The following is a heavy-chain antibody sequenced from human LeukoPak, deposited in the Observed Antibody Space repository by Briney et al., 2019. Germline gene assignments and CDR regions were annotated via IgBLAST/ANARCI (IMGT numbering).Heavy chain of an antibody. CDR2: IDLSATYI. J-gene: IGHJ6*02. CDR3: ARSAAGTDYYYGMDV. Sequence: GGSLRLSCVASGFTFSDYSMNWVRQAPGKGLEWVSSIDLSATYIYYAASMRGRFTISRDSAKNSLYLQMNSVRAEDTAVYYCARSAAGTDYYYGMDVWGQGTTVTVSS. V-gene: IGHV3-21*01. D-gene: IGHD6-13*01. CDR1: GFTFSDYS.